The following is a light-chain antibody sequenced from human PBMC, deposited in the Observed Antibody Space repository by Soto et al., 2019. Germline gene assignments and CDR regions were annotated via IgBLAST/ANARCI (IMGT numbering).Light chain of an antibody. CDR1: QSVSSN. J-gene: IGKJ4*01. V-gene: IGKV3-15*01. CDR2: GAS. CDR3: QQYNNWPPAT. Sequence: EILMTQSPATLSVSPGERVTLSCRASQSVSSNLAWYQQKPGQAPRLLIYGASTRATGIPARFSGSGSGTEFTLTISSLQSEDFAVYYCQQYNNWPPATFGGGTKVEIK.